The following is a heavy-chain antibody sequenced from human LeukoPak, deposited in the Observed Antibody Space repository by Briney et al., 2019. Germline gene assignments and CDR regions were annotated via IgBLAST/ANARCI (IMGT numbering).Heavy chain of an antibody. J-gene: IGHJ6*03. CDR1: GGSFSGYY. CDR2: INHSGST. Sequence: SETLSLTCAVYGGSFSGYYWSCIRQPPGKGLEWIGEINHSGSTNYNPSLKSRVTISVDSSKNQFSLKLSSVTAADTAVYYCARTTEGGYTYDYFYYYYMYVWGKGTTVTISS. V-gene: IGHV4-34*01. D-gene: IGHD5-18*01. CDR3: ARTTEGGYTYDYFYYYYMYV.